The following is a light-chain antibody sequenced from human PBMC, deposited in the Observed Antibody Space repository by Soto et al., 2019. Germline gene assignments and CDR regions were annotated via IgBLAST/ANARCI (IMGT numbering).Light chain of an antibody. CDR3: QQYSTSSPRYT. J-gene: IGKJ2*01. CDR1: QSVSSNF. CDR2: NAS. V-gene: IGKV3-20*01. Sequence: EIVLTQSPGTLSLSPGERATLFCRASQSVSSNFLAWYQQKPGQAPRLLIYNASRRAAGIPDRFSGSRSGTDFTLTMSRLEPEDFAVYYCQQYSTSSPRYTFGQGTKLEIK.